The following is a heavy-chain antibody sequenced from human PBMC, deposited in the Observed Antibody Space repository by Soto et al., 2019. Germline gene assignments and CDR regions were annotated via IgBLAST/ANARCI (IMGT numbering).Heavy chain of an antibody. CDR3: VSGTYFYDTSGFYSYYFDY. V-gene: IGHV4-30-4*01. J-gene: IGHJ4*02. Sequence: PSETLSLTCTVSGGSISSGGYFWNWIRQPSGRGLEWIGYIYYSGNTFYSPSLKSRVTISIDTSQNQFSLQLSSVTAADTAVYYCVSGTYFYDTSGFYSYYFDYWGQGALVTVSS. CDR2: IYYSGNT. CDR1: GGSISSGGYF. D-gene: IGHD3-22*01.